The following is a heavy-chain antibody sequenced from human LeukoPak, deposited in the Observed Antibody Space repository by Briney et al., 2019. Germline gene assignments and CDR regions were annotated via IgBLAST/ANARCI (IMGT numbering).Heavy chain of an antibody. CDR3: AGSYDYFDY. D-gene: IGHD1-26*01. V-gene: IGHV3-30*03. CDR1: GFIFSNYG. CDR2: VSYDGSNK. Sequence: GKSLRLSCAASGFIFSNYGMHWVRQAPGRGLEWVAVVSYDGSNKYYADSVKGRFTISRDNSKNTLSLQMSSLRAEDTAVYYCAGSYDYFDYWGQGTLVTVSS. J-gene: IGHJ4*02.